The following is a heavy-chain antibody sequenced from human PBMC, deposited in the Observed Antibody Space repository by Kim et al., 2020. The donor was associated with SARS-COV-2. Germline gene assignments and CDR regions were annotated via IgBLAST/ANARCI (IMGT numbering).Heavy chain of an antibody. CDR3: ARAAYYYDSSGYHYYFDY. V-gene: IGHV4-34*01. D-gene: IGHD3-22*01. J-gene: IGHJ4*02. Sequence: SRFTISVDTSKNQFSLKLSSVTAADTAVYYCARAAYYYDSSGYHYYFDYWGQGTLVTVSS.